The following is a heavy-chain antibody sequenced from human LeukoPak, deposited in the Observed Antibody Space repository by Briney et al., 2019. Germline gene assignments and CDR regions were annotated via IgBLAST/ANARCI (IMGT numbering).Heavy chain of an antibody. D-gene: IGHD6-19*01. CDR3: ARDKGGSGFDP. J-gene: IGHJ5*02. Sequence: GGSLKLSCAASGFTFSSYSMNWVRQAPGKGLEWVSSISSSSSYIYYADSVKGRFTISRDNAKNSLYLQMNSLRAEDTAVYYCARDKGGSGFDPWGQGTLVTVSS. V-gene: IGHV3-21*01. CDR1: GFTFSSYS. CDR2: ISSSSSYI.